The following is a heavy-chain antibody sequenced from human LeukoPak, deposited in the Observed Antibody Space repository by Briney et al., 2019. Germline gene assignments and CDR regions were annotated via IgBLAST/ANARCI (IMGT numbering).Heavy chain of an antibody. D-gene: IGHD6-19*01. Sequence: SETLSLTCAVYGGSFSGYYWSWIRQPPGKGLEWIGEINHGGSTNYNPSLKSRVTISVDTSKNQFSLKLSSVTAADTAVYYCASISSGWYFDYWGQGTLVTVSS. J-gene: IGHJ4*02. V-gene: IGHV4-34*01. CDR3: ASISSGWYFDY. CDR1: GGSFSGYY. CDR2: INHGGST.